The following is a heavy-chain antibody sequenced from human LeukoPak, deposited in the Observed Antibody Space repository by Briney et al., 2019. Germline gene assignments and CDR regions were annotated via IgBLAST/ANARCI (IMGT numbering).Heavy chain of an antibody. Sequence: GGSLRLSCAASGFTFSSYWMSWVRQAPGKGLEWVANIKQDGSEKYYVDSVKGRFTISRDNAKNSLYLQMNSLRAEDTAVYYCARAGTRYYYYGMDVWGQGTTVTVSS. CDR1: GFTFSSYW. V-gene: IGHV3-7*01. D-gene: IGHD3-10*01. CDR2: IKQDGSEK. J-gene: IGHJ6*02. CDR3: ARAGTRYYYYGMDV.